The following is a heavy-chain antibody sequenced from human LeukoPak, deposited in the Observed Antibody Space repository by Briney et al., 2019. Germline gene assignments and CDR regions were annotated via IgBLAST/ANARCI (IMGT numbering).Heavy chain of an antibody. V-gene: IGHV4-34*01. D-gene: IGHD7-27*01. CDR2: IYYSGST. CDR3: ARLNWESYFDY. J-gene: IGHJ4*02. CDR1: GGSFSGYY. Sequence: SETLSLTCAVYGGSFSGYYWSWIRQPPGKGLEWIGSIYYSGSTYYNPSLKSRVTISVDTSKNQFSLKLSSVTAADTAVYYCARLNWESYFDYWGQGTLVTVSA.